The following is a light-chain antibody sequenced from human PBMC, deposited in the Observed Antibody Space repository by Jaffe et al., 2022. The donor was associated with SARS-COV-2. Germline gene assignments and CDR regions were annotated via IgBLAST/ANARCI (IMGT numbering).Light chain of an antibody. CDR2: AAS. CDR1: QSVTTN. J-gene: IGKJ1*01. CDR3: QQYNNWPHT. V-gene: IGKV3-15*01. Sequence: EIVMTQSPATLSVSPGERATLSCRASQSVTTNLAWYQQKPGQAPRLLVYAASTRATGGPVRFSGSGSGTEFTLTISSLQSEDFAVYYCQQYNNWPHTFGQGTKVEIK.